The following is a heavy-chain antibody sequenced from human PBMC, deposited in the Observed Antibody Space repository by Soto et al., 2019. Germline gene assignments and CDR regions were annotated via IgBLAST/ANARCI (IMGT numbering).Heavy chain of an antibody. V-gene: IGHV4-59*08. CDR1: GGSISSYY. Sequence: KPSETLSLTCTVSGGSISSYYRSWIRQPPGKGLEWIGNIYYSGSTYYNPSLKSRVTISVDTSKNQFSLKLSSVTAADTAVYYCARHPPTTIFGVVIDYWGQGTLVTVSS. CDR2: IYYSGST. J-gene: IGHJ4*02. D-gene: IGHD3-3*01. CDR3: ARHPPTTIFGVVIDY.